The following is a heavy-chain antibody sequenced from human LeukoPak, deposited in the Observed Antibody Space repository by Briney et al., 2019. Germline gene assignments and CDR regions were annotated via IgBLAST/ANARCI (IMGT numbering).Heavy chain of an antibody. Sequence: SETLSLTCAVYGGSFSGYYWSWIRQPPGKGLEWIGEINHSGSTNYSPSLKSRVTISVDTSKNQFSLKLSSVTAADTAVYYCARGGGRSGYAFRDYWGQGTLVTVSS. D-gene: IGHD3-9*01. J-gene: IGHJ4*02. CDR3: ARGGGRSGYAFRDY. CDR1: GGSFSGYY. CDR2: INHSGST. V-gene: IGHV4-34*01.